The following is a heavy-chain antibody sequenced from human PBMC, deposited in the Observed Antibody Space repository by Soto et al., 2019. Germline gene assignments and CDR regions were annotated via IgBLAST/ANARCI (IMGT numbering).Heavy chain of an antibody. D-gene: IGHD4-17*01. J-gene: IGHJ3*02. Sequence: QVQLVQSGAEVKKPGASVKVSCKASGYTFTSYDINWVRQATGQGLEWMGWISPNSANTGHAQKCHDTVTMTSNTSIGTPYMALSSLSSEAKAVYYCALTRPSSLTDAFDIWGQGTMVTVSS. V-gene: IGHV1-8*01. CDR1: GYTFTSYD. CDR2: ISPNSANT. CDR3: ALTRPSSLTDAFDI.